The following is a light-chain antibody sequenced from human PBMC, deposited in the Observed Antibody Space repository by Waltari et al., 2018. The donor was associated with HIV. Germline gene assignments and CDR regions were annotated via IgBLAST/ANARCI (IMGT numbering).Light chain of an antibody. CDR1: ALPRKC. J-gene: IGLJ2*01. Sequence: SYELTQPPSVSVSPGQTARITCSGDALPRKCAYWYQQKPGQAPVVVIYKDSGRPSGIPERFSGSSSGTTVTLTISGVQAEDEADYYCQSADSSGTYPVVFGGGTKLTVL. CDR3: QSADSSGTYPVV. CDR2: KDS. V-gene: IGLV3-25*03.